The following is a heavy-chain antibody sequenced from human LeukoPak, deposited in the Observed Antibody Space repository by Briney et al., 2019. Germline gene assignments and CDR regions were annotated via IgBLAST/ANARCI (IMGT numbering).Heavy chain of an antibody. Sequence: PGRSLRLSCAASGFTFDDYAMHWVRQAPGKGLEWVSGISWNSGSIGYADSVKGRFTISRDNAKNSLYLQMNSLRAEDTALYYCAKDFGSSSWYSSYYFDYWGQGTLVTVSS. CDR3: AKDFGSSSWYSSYYFDY. CDR2: ISWNSGSI. CDR1: GFTFDDYA. V-gene: IGHV3-9*01. D-gene: IGHD6-13*01. J-gene: IGHJ4*02.